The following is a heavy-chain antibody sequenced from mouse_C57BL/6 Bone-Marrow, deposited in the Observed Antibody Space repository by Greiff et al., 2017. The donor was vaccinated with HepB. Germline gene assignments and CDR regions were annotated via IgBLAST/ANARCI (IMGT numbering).Heavy chain of an antibody. Sequence: EVKVVESGGGLVKPGGSLKLSCAASGFTFSSYTMSWVRQTPEKRLEWVATISGGGGNTYYPDSVKGRFTISRDNAKNTLYLQMSSLRSEDTALYYCARHRIYYGNYAYYAMDYWGQGTSVTVSS. D-gene: IGHD2-1*01. J-gene: IGHJ4*01. CDR3: ARHRIYYGNYAYYAMDY. V-gene: IGHV5-9*01. CDR1: GFTFSSYT. CDR2: ISGGGGNT.